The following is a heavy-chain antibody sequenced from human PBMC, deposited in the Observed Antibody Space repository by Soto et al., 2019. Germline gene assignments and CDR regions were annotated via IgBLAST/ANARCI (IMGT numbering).Heavy chain of an antibody. D-gene: IGHD3-10*01. J-gene: IGHJ4*02. CDR1: GGSIISSGDY. CDR3: ARQYYFGSGSYYNRLFAF. V-gene: IGHV4-39*01. Sequence: SETLCLTCTVSGGSIISSGDYWGWIRQPPGKGLEWIGSIYYSGNTYYNPSLKSRVTISVDKAKNQFSLKLSSVTAADTAVYYCARQYYFGSGSYYNRLFAFWGQGTLVTVSS. CDR2: IYYSGNT.